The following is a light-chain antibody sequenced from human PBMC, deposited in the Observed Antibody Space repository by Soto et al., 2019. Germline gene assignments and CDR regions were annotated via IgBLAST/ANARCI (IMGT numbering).Light chain of an antibody. CDR2: EVT. CDR1: SSDVGGYNY. Sequence: QSALTQPASVSGSPGQSITISCTGTSSDVGGYNYVSWYQQHPGKAPKLMIYEVTNRPSGISNRFSGSKSGNTASLTISGLQAEDEADSYCTSYTSSSTFPCVFGTGTKVTVL. J-gene: IGLJ1*01. V-gene: IGLV2-14*01. CDR3: TSYTSSSTFPCV.